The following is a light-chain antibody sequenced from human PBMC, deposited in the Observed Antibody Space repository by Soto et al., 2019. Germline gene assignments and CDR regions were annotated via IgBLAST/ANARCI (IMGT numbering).Light chain of an antibody. J-gene: IGLJ1*01. Sequence: QSVLTQPASVSGSPGQSITISGTGTSSDVGGYNYVSWYQQYPGKAPKLMIYDVSNRPSGVSNRFSGSKSGNTASLTISGLQAEDEADYYCTSYTSSSTLYVFGTGTKVTVL. CDR1: SSDVGGYNY. V-gene: IGLV2-14*01. CDR3: TSYTSSSTLYV. CDR2: DVS.